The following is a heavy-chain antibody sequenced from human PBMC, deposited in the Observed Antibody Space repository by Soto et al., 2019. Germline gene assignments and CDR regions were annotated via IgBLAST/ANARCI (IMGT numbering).Heavy chain of an antibody. CDR1: GASIRSGSDD. Sequence: ETLPLSCRISGASIRSGSDDWNWIRQIPGRGPEWMGYIYYNGNTNYNPSIKSRLTISVDTSKNQFSLKLTSVTAADTAVYYCARYSGSGYARIMDLWGQGTTVTVS. CDR2: IYYNGNT. D-gene: IGHD5-12*01. V-gene: IGHV4-61*01. J-gene: IGHJ6*02. CDR3: ARYSGSGYARIMDL.